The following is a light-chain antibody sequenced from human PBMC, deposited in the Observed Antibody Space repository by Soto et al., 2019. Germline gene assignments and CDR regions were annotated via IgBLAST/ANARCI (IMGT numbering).Light chain of an antibody. Sequence: QLVLTQSPSASASLGASVKLTCTLSSGHSSYAIAWHQQQPEKGPRYLMKLNSDGSHSKGDGIPDRFSGSSSGAERYLTISCLQSEDEADYYCQTWGTGIAVFGGGTKLTVL. CDR3: QTWGTGIAV. CDR1: SGHSSYA. CDR2: LNSDGSH. J-gene: IGLJ3*02. V-gene: IGLV4-69*01.